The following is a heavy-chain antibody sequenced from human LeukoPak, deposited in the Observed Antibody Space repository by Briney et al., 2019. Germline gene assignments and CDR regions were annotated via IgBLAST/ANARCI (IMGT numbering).Heavy chain of an antibody. CDR2: IYYSGST. CDR1: GGSISSSSYY. CDR3: AKSNGYGLIDY. Sequence: SETLSLTCTVSGGSISSSSYYWGWIRQPPGKGLEWIGNIYYSGSTYYNPSLKSRVTISVDTSKNQFSLQLSSVTAADTAVYYCAKSNGYGLIDYWGQGTLVTVSS. D-gene: IGHD5-12*01. J-gene: IGHJ4*02. V-gene: IGHV4-39*01.